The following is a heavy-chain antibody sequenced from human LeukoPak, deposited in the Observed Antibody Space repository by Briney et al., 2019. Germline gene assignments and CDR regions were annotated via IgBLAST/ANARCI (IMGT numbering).Heavy chain of an antibody. Sequence: ASVKVSFKASGGTFRSYAISWVRQAPGQGLEWMGGIIPIFGTANYAQKFQGRVTITADESTSTAYMELSSLRSEDTAVYYCARSRRTNLSPGHWYFDLWGRGTQITVSS. CDR1: GGTFRSYA. V-gene: IGHV1-69*13. J-gene: IGHJ2*01. CDR3: ARSRRTNLSPGHWYFDL. D-gene: IGHD1-14*01. CDR2: IIPIFGTA.